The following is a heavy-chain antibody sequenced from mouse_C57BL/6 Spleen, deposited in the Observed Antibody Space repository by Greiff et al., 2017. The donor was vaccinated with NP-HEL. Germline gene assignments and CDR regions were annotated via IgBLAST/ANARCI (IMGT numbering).Heavy chain of an antibody. CDR3: ARSYGNYGPFDY. CDR1: GYTFTDYY. CDR2: IYPGSGNT. J-gene: IGHJ2*01. D-gene: IGHD2-1*01. V-gene: IGHV1-76*01. Sequence: VKLMESGAELVRPGASVKLSCKASGYTFTDYYINWVKQRPGQGLEWIARIYPGSGNTYYNEKFKGKATLTAEKSSSTAYMQLSSLTSEDSAVYFCARSYGNYGPFDYWGQGTTLTVSS.